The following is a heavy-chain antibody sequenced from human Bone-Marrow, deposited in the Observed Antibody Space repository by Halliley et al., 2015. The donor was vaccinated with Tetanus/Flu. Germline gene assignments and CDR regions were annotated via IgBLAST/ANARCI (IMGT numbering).Heavy chain of an antibody. J-gene: IGHJ4*02. Sequence: WVSSLSASTGNTYYADSVKGRFTISRDNSKNTLFLQMNSLRAEDTAVYYCAGFSLCADHCPYDYWGQGTLVTVSS. D-gene: IGHD2-21*02. V-gene: IGHV3-23*01. CDR3: AGFSLCADHCPYDY. CDR2: LSASTGNT.